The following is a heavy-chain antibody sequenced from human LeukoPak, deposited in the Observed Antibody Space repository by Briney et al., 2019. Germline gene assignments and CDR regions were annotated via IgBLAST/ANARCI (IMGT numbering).Heavy chain of an antibody. CDR1: GGSISTYY. V-gene: IGHV4-59*01. CDR2: VYYSGST. D-gene: IGHD6-13*01. Sequence: SETLSLTCTVSGGSISTYYWNWIRQPPGKGREWIGYVYYSGSTNYNPSLNSRVSISVDTSKNQFSLKLSSVTAADTAVYFCAGNVTAAGPDYFDYWGQGTLVTVSS. J-gene: IGHJ4*02. CDR3: AGNVTAAGPDYFDY.